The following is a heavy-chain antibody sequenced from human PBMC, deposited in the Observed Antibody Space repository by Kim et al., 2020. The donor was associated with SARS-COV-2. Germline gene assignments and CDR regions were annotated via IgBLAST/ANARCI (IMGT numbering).Heavy chain of an antibody. CDR1: GFTVSSYW. Sequence: GGSLRLSCAASGFTVSSYWMHWVRHAPGKGLILVSRISDDGTSTFYADSVKGRFTISRDSATNTLFLQMNSLRVEDTGVYFCARGKGPYGWFDPWGQGTL. D-gene: IGHD4-17*01. V-gene: IGHV3-74*01. J-gene: IGHJ5*02. CDR2: ISDDGTST. CDR3: ARGKGPYGWFDP.